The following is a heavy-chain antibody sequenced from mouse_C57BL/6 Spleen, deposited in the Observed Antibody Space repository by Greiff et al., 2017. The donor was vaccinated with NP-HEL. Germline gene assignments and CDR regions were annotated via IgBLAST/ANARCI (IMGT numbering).Heavy chain of an antibody. CDR3: ARDASYTRFAY. CDR1: GFTFSDFY. CDR2: RRNKANDYTT. J-gene: IGHJ3*01. D-gene: IGHD1-1*01. Sequence: EVKLMESGGGLVQSGRSLRLSCATSGFTFSDFYMEWVRQAPGKGLEWNAARRNKANDYTTEYSGSVKGRFIVSRDTSQSILYRQMNALRAEDTAIYYCARDASYTRFAYWGQGTLVTISA. V-gene: IGHV7-1*01.